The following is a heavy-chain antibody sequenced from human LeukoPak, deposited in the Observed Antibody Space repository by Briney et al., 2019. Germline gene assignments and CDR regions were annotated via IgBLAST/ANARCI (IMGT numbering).Heavy chain of an antibody. Sequence: PSETLSLTCTVSGGSISSYYWSWIRQPAGKGLEWIGRIYTSGSTNYSPSLKSRVTTSVDTSKNQFSLKLSSVTAADTAVYYCARDLENYYDRYFDLWGRGTLVTVSS. CDR1: GGSISSYY. J-gene: IGHJ2*01. CDR3: ARDLENYYDRYFDL. CDR2: IYTSGST. D-gene: IGHD3-22*01. V-gene: IGHV4-4*07.